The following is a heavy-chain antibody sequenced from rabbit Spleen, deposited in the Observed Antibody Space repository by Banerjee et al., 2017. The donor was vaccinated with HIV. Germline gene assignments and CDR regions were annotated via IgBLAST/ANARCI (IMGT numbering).Heavy chain of an antibody. Sequence: QSLEESGGGLVKPGASLTLTCTASGFTLSSYWICWVRQAPGKGLEWIGCIYPGSGSIWYASWAKGRFTITKTSSTTVTLQLNSLTAADTATYFCARNYVNAFDPWGPGTLVTVS. J-gene: IGHJ2*01. D-gene: IGHD1-1*01. CDR3: ARNYVNAFDP. CDR2: IYPGSGSI. CDR1: GFTLSSYW. V-gene: IGHV1S40*01.